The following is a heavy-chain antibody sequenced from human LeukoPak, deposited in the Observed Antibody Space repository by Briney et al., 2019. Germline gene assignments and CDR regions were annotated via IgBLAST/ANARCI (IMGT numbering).Heavy chain of an antibody. Sequence: GGSLRLFCPALRFTFSSYAMHWVRQARGKGLDWVAVISYDVSNNYYAHSVKCRYTISRDNYKNTLYLQINSLRAKDTAVYYSARGRRHIYDPNTTGWFDPWGQGTLVTVSS. CDR1: RFTFSSYA. D-gene: IGHD3-3*01. J-gene: IGHJ5*02. V-gene: IGHV3-30*04. CDR2: ISYDVSNN. CDR3: ARGRRHIYDPNTTGWFDP.